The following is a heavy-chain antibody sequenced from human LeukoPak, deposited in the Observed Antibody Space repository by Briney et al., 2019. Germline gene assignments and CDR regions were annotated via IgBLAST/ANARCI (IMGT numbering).Heavy chain of an antibody. CDR2: IYDSGNA. CDR1: GGSVSSGGYC. V-gene: IGHV4-31*03. Sequence: SQTLSLTCTVSGGSVSSGGYCLNWLRQHPGEGLEWIGFIYDSGNAYYNPSYNPSLKSRVTISVDTSENQFSLKLTSVTAADTAVYYCARTGKGFDYWGQGTLATVSS. D-gene: IGHD1-14*01. CDR3: ARTGKGFDY. J-gene: IGHJ4*02.